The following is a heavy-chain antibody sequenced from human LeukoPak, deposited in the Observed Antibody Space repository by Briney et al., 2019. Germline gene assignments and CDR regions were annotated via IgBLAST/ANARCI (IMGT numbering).Heavy chain of an antibody. J-gene: IGHJ4*02. CDR1: GGSFSGYY. D-gene: IGHD5-18*01. Sequence: PSETLSLTCTVSGGSFSGYYWSWIRQSPGKGLEWVGCIYYGGSSQYNPSLKSRVSISLDTSKNQLSLRLTSVTAADTAVYYCASIPPGYNYGFDYWGQGTLVTVSS. CDR3: ASIPPGYNYGFDY. V-gene: IGHV4-59*08. CDR2: IYYGGSS.